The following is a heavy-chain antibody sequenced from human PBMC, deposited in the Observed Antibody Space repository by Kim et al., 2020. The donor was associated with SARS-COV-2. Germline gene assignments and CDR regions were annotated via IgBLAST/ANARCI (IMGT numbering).Heavy chain of an antibody. CDR3: ARGRSLDFDQLLSQRGWFDP. Sequence: SETLSLTCAVYGGSFSGYYWSWIRQPPGKGLEWIGEINHSGSTNYNPSLKSRVTISVDTSKNQFSLKLSSVTAADTAVYYCARGRSLDFDQLLSQRGWFDPWGQGTLVTVSS. CDR1: GGSFSGYY. V-gene: IGHV4-34*01. CDR2: INHSGST. D-gene: IGHD2-2*01. J-gene: IGHJ5*02.